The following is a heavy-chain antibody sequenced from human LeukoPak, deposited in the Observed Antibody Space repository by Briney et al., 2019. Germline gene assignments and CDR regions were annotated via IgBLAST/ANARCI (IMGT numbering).Heavy chain of an antibody. V-gene: IGHV3-9*01. CDR1: GFTFSSYA. CDR3: AKDTAMVSSAFDI. J-gene: IGHJ3*02. CDR2: ISWNSGSI. D-gene: IGHD5-18*01. Sequence: GGSLRLSCAASGFTFSSYAMHWVRQAPGKGLEWVSGISWNSGSIGYADSVKGRFTISRDNAKNSLYLQMNSLRAEDTALYYCAKDTAMVSSAFDIWGQGTMVTVSS.